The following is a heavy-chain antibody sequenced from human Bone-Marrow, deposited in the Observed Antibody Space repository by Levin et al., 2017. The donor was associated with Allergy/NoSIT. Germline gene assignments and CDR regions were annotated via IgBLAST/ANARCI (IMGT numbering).Heavy chain of an antibody. CDR1: GYTLSELS. CDR2: SDPGDGEI. Sequence: ASVKVSCKVSGYTLSELSIHWVRQAPGKGLEGMGGSDPGDGEIVYAQKFQGRLTMTEDTSTDTAYMELSGLRSDDTAIYYCTTKIYRDYSDYWGQGTLVTVSS. CDR3: TTKIYRDYSDY. D-gene: IGHD4-17*01. J-gene: IGHJ4*02. V-gene: IGHV1-24*01.